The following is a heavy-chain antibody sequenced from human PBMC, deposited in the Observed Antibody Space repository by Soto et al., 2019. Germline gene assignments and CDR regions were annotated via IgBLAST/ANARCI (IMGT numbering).Heavy chain of an antibody. CDR3: ARVMPCTNGVCYNFDY. V-gene: IGHV6-1*01. J-gene: IGHJ4*02. CDR1: GDSVSSNSAA. D-gene: IGHD2-8*01. Sequence: KQSQTLSLTCAISGDSVSSNSAAWNWIRQSPSRGLEWLGRTYYRSKWYNDYAVSVKSRITINPDTSKNQFSLQLNSVTPEDTAVYYCARVMPCTNGVCYNFDYWGQGTLVTVSS. CDR2: TYYRSKWYN.